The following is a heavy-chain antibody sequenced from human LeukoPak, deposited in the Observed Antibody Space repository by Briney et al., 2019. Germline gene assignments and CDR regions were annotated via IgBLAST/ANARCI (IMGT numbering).Heavy chain of an antibody. CDR1: GGSISRYY. CDR2: IDDSGRT. V-gene: IGHV4-59*08. J-gene: IGHJ4*02. CDR3: ARHGGAYSFDY. D-gene: IGHD2-21*01. Sequence: SETLSLTCTVSGGSISRYYWSWIREPPGKGLEWIGYIDDSGRTNYNPSLKSRVTISVATSKNQFSLKLISESAADTAVYYCARHGGAYSFDYWGQGTLVTVSS.